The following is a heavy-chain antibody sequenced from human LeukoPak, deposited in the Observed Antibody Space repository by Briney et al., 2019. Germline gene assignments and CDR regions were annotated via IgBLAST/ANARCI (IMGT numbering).Heavy chain of an antibody. V-gene: IGHV3-21*01. CDR2: ISSSSSYI. J-gene: IGHJ6*03. D-gene: IGHD3-10*01. Sequence: GGSLRLSCAASGFTFSSYSLNWVRQAPGKGLEWVSSISSSSSYIYYADSVKGRFTISRDNAKNSLYLQMNSLRAEDTAVYYCARVGVQTGPFYYMDVWGKGTTVTVSS. CDR3: ARVGVQTGPFYYMDV. CDR1: GFTFSSYS.